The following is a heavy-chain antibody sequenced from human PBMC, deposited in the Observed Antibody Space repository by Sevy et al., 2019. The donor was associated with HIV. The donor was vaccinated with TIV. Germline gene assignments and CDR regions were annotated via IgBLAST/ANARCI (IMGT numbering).Heavy chain of an antibody. D-gene: IGHD5-12*01. CDR1: GFTFSSYA. CDR2: ISGSGGST. V-gene: IGHV3-23*01. J-gene: IGHJ4*02. Sequence: GGSLRLSCAASGFTFSSYAMSWVRQAPGKGLEWVSAISGSGGSTYYVDSVKGRFTISRDNSKNTLYLQMNSLRADDTAVYYCAKTPPGGWLQFIDYWGQGTLVTVSS. CDR3: AKTPPGGWLQFIDY.